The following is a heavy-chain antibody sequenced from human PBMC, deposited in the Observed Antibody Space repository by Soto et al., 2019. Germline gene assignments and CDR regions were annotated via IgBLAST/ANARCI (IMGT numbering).Heavy chain of an antibody. J-gene: IGHJ4*02. D-gene: IGHD5-12*01. Sequence: GGSLRLSCAASGFTFSDYYMSWIRQAPGKGLEWVSYISSSSSYTNYADSVKGRFTISRDNAKNSRYLQMNSLRAEDTAVYYCARDAVRDFYVDIVATISGTFDYWGQGTLVTVSS. V-gene: IGHV3-11*06. CDR3: ARDAVRDFYVDIVATISGTFDY. CDR2: ISSSSSYT. CDR1: GFTFSDYY.